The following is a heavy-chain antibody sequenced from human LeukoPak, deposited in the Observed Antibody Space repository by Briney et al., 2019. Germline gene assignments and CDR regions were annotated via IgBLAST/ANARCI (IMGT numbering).Heavy chain of an antibody. CDR3: ASGSLAGRYFDF. CDR1: GFSFSTYN. CDR2: ITSTTATI. D-gene: IGHD6-19*01. Sequence: GGSLRLSCAASGFSFSTYNMIWVRQAPGKGMEWISFITSTTATISYSGSVRGRFTISSDNAKNSLYLQMNNLRAEDTAVYYCASGSLAGRYFDFWGQGTLVTVSS. J-gene: IGHJ4*02. V-gene: IGHV3-48*01.